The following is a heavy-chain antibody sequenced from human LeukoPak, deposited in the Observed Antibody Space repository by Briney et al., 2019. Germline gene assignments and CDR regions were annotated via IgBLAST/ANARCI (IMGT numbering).Heavy chain of an antibody. V-gene: IGHV1-8*03. D-gene: IGHD3-3*01. Sequence: ASVKVSCKASGYTFTAYCVYWVRQAPAPGQGLEWMAWMNPNSGNTKYSQKFQGRVTITRDTSISTAYMELGSLTSEDTAVYYCARGRSYDFWSDPSTFDYWGQGTLVTVSS. CDR1: GYTFTAYC. CDR3: ARGRSYDFWSDPSTFDY. J-gene: IGHJ4*02. CDR2: MNPNSGNT.